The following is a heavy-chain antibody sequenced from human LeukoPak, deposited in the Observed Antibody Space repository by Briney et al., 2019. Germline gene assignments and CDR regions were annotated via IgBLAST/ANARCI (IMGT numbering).Heavy chain of an antibody. Sequence: PSETLSLTCAVYGGSFSGYYWSWIRQPPGKGLECIGEINHSGSTNYNPSLKSRVTISVDTSKNQFSLKLSSVTAADTAVYYCAGGSSSWYWGYWGQGTLVTVSS. V-gene: IGHV4-34*01. CDR3: AGGSSSWYWGY. D-gene: IGHD6-13*01. J-gene: IGHJ4*02. CDR2: INHSGST. CDR1: GGSFSGYY.